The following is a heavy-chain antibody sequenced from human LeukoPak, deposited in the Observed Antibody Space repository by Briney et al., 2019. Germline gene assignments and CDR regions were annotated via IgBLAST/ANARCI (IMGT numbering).Heavy chain of an antibody. J-gene: IGHJ4*02. V-gene: IGHV1-46*01. Sequence: ASVNVSCKASGYTFTIYYMHWVRQAPGQGLEWMGIINPSGGSTSYAQKFQGRVTMTRDTSTSTVYMELSSLRSEDTAVYYCARGGTSSWLKTEYYFDYWGQGTLVTVSS. D-gene: IGHD6-13*01. CDR1: GYTFTIYY. CDR2: INPSGGST. CDR3: ARGGTSSWLKTEYYFDY.